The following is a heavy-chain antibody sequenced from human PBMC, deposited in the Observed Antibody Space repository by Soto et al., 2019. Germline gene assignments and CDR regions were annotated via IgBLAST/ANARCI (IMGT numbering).Heavy chain of an antibody. CDR2: IYYSGST. CDR1: DGYISSGGYY. J-gene: IGHJ4*02. V-gene: IGHV4-31*03. D-gene: IGHD4-4*01. CDR3: AGYSNYGLRFDY. Sequence: SETLSHTYTVSDGYISSGGYYWSWNRQHPGKGLEWIGYIYYSGSTYYNPSLKSRVTISVDTSKNQFSLKLSSVTAADTAVYYCAGYSNYGLRFDYWGQGTLVTVSS.